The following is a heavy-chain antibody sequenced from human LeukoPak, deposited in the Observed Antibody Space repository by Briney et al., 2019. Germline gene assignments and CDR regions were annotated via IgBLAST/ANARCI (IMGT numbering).Heavy chain of an antibody. CDR1: GGSFSGYH. CDR2: INHSGST. CDR3: ARDLFFGDSYGIGY. Sequence: SETLSLTCAVYGGSFSGYHWSWIRQPPGKGLEWIGEINHSGSTNYNPSLKSRVTISVDTSKNQFSLRLSSVTAADTAVYYCARDLFFGDSYGIGYWGQGTLVTVSS. J-gene: IGHJ4*02. D-gene: IGHD5-18*01. V-gene: IGHV4-34*01.